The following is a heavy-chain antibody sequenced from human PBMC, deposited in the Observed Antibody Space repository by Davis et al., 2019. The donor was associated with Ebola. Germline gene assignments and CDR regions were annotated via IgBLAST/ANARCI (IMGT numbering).Heavy chain of an antibody. V-gene: IGHV3-7*01. Sequence: GESLKISCVVSGFSFENSWMTWVRQAPGKGLEWVANMKGDGTLKNYVDSVKGRFTISRDNSRNTMELQMHRLSVDDTAIYYCVKGFFDYTTSVDVFDIWGQGTLVTVSS. D-gene: IGHD4-23*01. J-gene: IGHJ3*02. CDR3: VKGFFDYTTSVDVFDI. CDR2: MKGDGTLK. CDR1: GFSFENSW.